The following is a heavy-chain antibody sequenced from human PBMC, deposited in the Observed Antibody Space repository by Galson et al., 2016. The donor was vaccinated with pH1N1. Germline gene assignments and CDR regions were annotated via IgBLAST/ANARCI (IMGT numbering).Heavy chain of an antibody. J-gene: IGHJ2*01. CDR2: MNPNNGSA. V-gene: IGHV1-8*01. Sequence: SVKASCKASGYTLTSYDINWVRQATGQGLEWMGWMNPNNGSADYAPKFQGRVTLTRNASINTAYMELSSLTSEDTAVYYCARGPVYWYFDLWGRGTPVIVSS. CDR3: ARGPVYWYFDL. CDR1: GYTLTSYD.